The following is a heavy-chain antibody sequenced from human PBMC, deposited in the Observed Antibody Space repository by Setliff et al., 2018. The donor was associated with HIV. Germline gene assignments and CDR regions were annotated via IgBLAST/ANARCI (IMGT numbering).Heavy chain of an antibody. D-gene: IGHD2-2*01. CDR2: IYSSGST. CDR3: ARHRDPPGTSWIFYYYYMDL. CDR1: AGSLSTVNFY. J-gene: IGHJ6*03. Sequence: PSETLSLTCTVSAGSLSTVNFYWGWIRQPPGKGLEWIGNIYSSGSTYYRPSLKSRVTISVNKSKNQFSLRLSSVTAADTGVYYCARHRDPPGTSWIFYYYYMDLWGGGTTVTVS. V-gene: IGHV4-39*01.